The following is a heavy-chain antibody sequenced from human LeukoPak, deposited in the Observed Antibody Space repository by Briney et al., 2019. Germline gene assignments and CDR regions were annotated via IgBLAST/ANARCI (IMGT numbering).Heavy chain of an antibody. V-gene: IGHV3-15*01. CDR2: IKSKTDGGTT. J-gene: IGHJ4*02. D-gene: IGHD2-21*02. CDR1: GFTFSNAW. Sequence: GGSLRLSCAASGFTFSNAWMSWVRQAPGKGLEWVGRIKSKTDGGTTDYAAPVKGRFTISRDESKNTLYLQMNSLKTEDTAVYYCTTYHIVVVTKPFDYWGQGTLVTVSS. CDR3: TTYHIVVVTKPFDY.